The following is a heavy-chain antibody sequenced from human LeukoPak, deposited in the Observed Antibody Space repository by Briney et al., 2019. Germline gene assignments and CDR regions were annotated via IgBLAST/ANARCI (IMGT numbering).Heavy chain of an antibody. D-gene: IGHD1-26*01. CDR2: IYHSGSS. CDR3: ARWESDEYFQQ. J-gene: IGHJ1*01. CDR1: GYSISSGYY. V-gene: IGHV4-38-2*02. Sequence: SDTLSLTCTVSGYSISSGYYRGSIRQPPGKGLEWIGSIYHSGSSYYNPILRSRVTISVDTSKNQFSLKLSSVTAADTGVYYCARWESDEYFQQWGQGTLVTGSS.